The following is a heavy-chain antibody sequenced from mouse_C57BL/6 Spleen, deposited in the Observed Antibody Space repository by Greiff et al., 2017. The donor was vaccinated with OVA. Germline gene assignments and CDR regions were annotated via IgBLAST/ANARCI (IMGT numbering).Heavy chain of an antibody. CDR1: GYTFTSYT. CDR3: ASRDDYESWFAY. J-gene: IGHJ3*01. V-gene: IGHV1-4*01. Sequence: VKLQQSGAELARPGASVKMSCKASGYTFTSYTMHWVKQRPGQGLEWIGYINPSSGYTKYNQKFKDKATLTADKSSSTAYMQLSSLTSEDSAVYYCASRDDYESWFAYWGQGTLVTVSA. D-gene: IGHD2-4*01. CDR2: INPSSGYT.